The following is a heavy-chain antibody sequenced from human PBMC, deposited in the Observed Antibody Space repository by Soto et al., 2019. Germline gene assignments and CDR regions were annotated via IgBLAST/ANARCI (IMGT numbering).Heavy chain of an antibody. D-gene: IGHD6-6*01. J-gene: IGHJ4*02. CDR1: GGSFSGYY. CDR2: INYSGRT. CDR3: ARGRGQEQLGEFDY. Sequence: SETLSLTCAVYGGSFSGYYWSWIRQPPGKGLEWIGEINYSGRTNYNPSLKSRVTISVDTSKNQFSLKLSSVTAADTAVYYCARGRGQEQLGEFDYWGQGTLVTVSS. V-gene: IGHV4-34*01.